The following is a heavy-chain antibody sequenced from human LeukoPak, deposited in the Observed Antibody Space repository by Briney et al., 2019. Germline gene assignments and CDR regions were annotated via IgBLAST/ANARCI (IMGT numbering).Heavy chain of an antibody. CDR2: SINKDSSYTT. CDR1: GFQFSDHH. Sequence: GESLKISWSASGFQFSDHHIDWVRQAPGKGLEGVRRSINKDSSYTTNYAASVEGRFTISRDVSESSLYLQMNSLRAEDTAVYYCGRIATTAKNGMDVWGQGTMVTVSS. CDR3: GRIATTAKNGMDV. J-gene: IGHJ6*02. D-gene: IGHD1-14*01. V-gene: IGHV3-72*01.